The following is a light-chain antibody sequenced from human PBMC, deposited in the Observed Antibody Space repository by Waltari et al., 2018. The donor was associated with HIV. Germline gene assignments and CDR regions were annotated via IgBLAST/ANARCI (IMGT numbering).Light chain of an antibody. J-gene: IGLJ2*01. CDR2: GNS. CDR1: SSNIGAGYD. V-gene: IGLV1-40*01. Sequence: QSVLTQPPSVSGAPGQRVTISCTGSSSNIGAGYDVHWYQQLPGTAPNLLIYGNSHRPSGFPVRFSGSKSGTSASLAITGLQAGDEADYYGQSYDSSLSGSVVFGGGTKLTVL. CDR3: QSYDSSLSGSVV.